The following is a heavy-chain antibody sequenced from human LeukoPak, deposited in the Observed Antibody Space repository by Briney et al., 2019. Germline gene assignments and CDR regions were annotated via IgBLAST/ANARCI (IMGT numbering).Heavy chain of an antibody. D-gene: IGHD2-15*01. CDR2: IKQDGSEK. Sequence: GGSLRLSCAASGFTFSIYWMSWVRQAPGKGLEWVAHIKQDGSEKYYADSVKGRFTISRDNAKNSLYLQMNSLRAEDTAVYYCARDLRARYCSGGSCYGWFDPWGQGTLVTVSS. V-gene: IGHV3-7*01. CDR1: GFTFSIYW. CDR3: ARDLRARYCSGGSCYGWFDP. J-gene: IGHJ5*02.